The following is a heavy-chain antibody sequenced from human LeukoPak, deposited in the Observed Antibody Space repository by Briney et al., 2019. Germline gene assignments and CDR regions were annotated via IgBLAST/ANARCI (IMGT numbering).Heavy chain of an antibody. CDR2: ISSSGRTV. CDR3: ARRFDC. J-gene: IGHJ4*02. CDR1: GFTFSDYY. Sequence: GGSLGLSCAASGFTFSDYYISWIRQAPGKGLEWISYISSSGRTVDQADSVKGRITISRDNAKNSVYLQMNSLRAEDTAVYYCARRFDCWGQGTLVTVSS. V-gene: IGHV3-11*04.